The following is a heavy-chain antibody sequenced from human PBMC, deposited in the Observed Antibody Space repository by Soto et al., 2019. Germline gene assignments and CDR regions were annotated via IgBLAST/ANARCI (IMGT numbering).Heavy chain of an antibody. CDR3: ARERNLIAVAGTYDYYYYGMDV. D-gene: IGHD6-19*01. CDR2: INPSGGST. CDR1: AYTFTSYY. V-gene: IGHV1-46*01. J-gene: IGHJ6*02. Sequence: ASVKVSCKASAYTFTSYYMHWVRQAPGEGLEWMGIINPSGGSTSYAQKFQGRVTMTRDTSTSTVYMELSSLRSEDTAVYYCARERNLIAVAGTYDYYYYGMDVWGQGTTVTVSS.